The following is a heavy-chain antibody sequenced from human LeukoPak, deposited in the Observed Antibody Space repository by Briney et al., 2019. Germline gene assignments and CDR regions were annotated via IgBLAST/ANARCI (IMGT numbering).Heavy chain of an antibody. Sequence: PGGSLRLSCAASGFTFSSYAMSWVRQAPGKGLEWVSAISGSGGSTYYADSVKGRFTISRDNSKNTLYLQMNSLRAEDTAVYYCPKQTGYYKDFDYWGQGTLVTVSS. CDR1: GFTFSSYA. CDR2: ISGSGGST. J-gene: IGHJ4*02. D-gene: IGHD3-9*01. CDR3: PKQTGYYKDFDY. V-gene: IGHV3-23*01.